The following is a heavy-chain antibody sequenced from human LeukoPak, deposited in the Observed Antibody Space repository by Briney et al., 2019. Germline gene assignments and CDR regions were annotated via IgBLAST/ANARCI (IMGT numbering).Heavy chain of an antibody. CDR1: GFTFSSYA. Sequence: GGSLRLSCAASGFTFSSYAMSWVRQAPDKGLEWVSAICGSDGSTYYADSVKGRFTISRDDPQHTLYLQMNSLSAEDTAVYYCAKVETSGGANCYALDYWGQGTLVTVSS. CDR2: ICGSDGST. V-gene: IGHV3-23*01. CDR3: AKVETSGGANCYALDY. J-gene: IGHJ4*02. D-gene: IGHD2-2*01.